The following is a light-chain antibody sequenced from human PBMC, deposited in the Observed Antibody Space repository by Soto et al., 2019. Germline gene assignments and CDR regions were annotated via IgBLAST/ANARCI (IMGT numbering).Light chain of an antibody. CDR3: CSYAGSRTWV. J-gene: IGLJ1*01. CDR1: SSDVGSYNL. Sequence: QSALTQPASVSGSPGQSITISCAGTSSDVGSYNLVSWYQQHPGRAPKLLIYEVTKRPSGVSNRFSGSKSGNTASLTISGLQAEDGADYYCCSYAGSRTWVFGTGTKLTVL. CDR2: EVT. V-gene: IGLV2-23*02.